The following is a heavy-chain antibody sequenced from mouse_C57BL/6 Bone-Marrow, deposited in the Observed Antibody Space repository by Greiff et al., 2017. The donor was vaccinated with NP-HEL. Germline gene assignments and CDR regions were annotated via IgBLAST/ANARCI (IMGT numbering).Heavy chain of an antibody. CDR3: ARQPLYGSSYESYWYFDV. CDR2: IWSDGST. Sequence: LVAPSQSLSITCTVSGFSLTSYGVHWVRQPPGKGLEWLVVIWSDGSTTYNSALKSRLSISKDNSKSQVFLKMNSLQTEDTAMYYCARQPLYGSSYESYWYFDVWGTGTTVTVSS. V-gene: IGHV2-6-2*01. J-gene: IGHJ1*03. CDR1: GFSLTSYG. D-gene: IGHD1-1*01.